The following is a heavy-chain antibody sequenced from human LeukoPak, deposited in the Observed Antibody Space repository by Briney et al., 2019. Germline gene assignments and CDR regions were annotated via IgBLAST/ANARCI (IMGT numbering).Heavy chain of an antibody. CDR1: GVSFSDDY. J-gene: IGHJ6*02. Sequence: GGALRLSCVACGVSFSDDYMSWSRQAPGRGGEGSSYISGSGSDLYYADSVRGRFTISRDNANNSLYLQMNSLRAEDTAVYYCARSIGYYYTMDVWGQGTTVTVSS. CDR2: ISGSGSDL. V-gene: IGHV3-11*01. CDR3: ARSIGYYYTMDV. D-gene: IGHD3-22*01.